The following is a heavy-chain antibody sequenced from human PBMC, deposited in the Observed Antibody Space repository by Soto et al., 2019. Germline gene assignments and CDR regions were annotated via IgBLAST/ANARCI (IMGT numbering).Heavy chain of an antibody. D-gene: IGHD4-17*01. CDR2: IIPIFGTA. J-gene: IGHJ6*02. CDR3: ARPGTTVVNYYYYGMDV. Sequence: SVKVSCKASGGTFSSYAISWVRQAPGQGLEWMGGIIPIFGTANYAQKFQGRVTITADESTSTAYMELSSLRSEDTAVYYCARPGTTVVNYYYYGMDVWGQGTTVTVSS. V-gene: IGHV1-69*13. CDR1: GGTFSSYA.